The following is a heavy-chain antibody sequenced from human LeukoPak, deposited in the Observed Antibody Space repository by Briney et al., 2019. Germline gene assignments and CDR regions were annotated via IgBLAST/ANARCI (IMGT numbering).Heavy chain of an antibody. J-gene: IGHJ5*02. CDR3: ARGHCSSTSCRFDP. V-gene: IGHV4-4*07. CDR1: GGSISSYY. CDR2: IYTSGST. Sequence: NPSETLSLTCTVSGGSISSYYWSWIRQPAGKGLEWIGRIYTSGSTNYNPSLKSRVTMSVDTSKNQFSLKLSSVTAADTAVYYCARGHCSSTSCRFDPWGQGTLVTVSS. D-gene: IGHD2-2*01.